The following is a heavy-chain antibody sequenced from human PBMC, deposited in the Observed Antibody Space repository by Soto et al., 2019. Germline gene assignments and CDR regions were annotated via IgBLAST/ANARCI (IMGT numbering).Heavy chain of an antibody. J-gene: IGHJ3*02. CDR3: ARARPASGPAYAFDI. D-gene: IGHD2-2*01. V-gene: IGHV3-48*04. CDR2: IGSTGSVT. Sequence: EVQLVESGGALVQPGGSLRLSCAASGFTFSAYSMNWVRQAPGKGLEWVSFIGSTGSVTHYADSVMGRSTISRDNARNSLYLQMNSLRAEDTAVYHYARARPASGPAYAFDIWGQGTMVTVSS. CDR1: GFTFSAYS.